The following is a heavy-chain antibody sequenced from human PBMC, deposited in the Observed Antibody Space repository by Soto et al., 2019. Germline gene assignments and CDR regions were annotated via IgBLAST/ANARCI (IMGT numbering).Heavy chain of an antibody. CDR3: AAHGSGSQYHVDS. CDR2: VHHNGRT. D-gene: IGHD3-10*01. V-gene: IGHV4-39*01. CDR1: GGSITSGDNYY. J-gene: IGHJ4*02. Sequence: QLQLQESGPGLVQPSGTLSLTCTVSGGSITSGDNYYWGWVRQPPGKGLEYIGSVHHNGRTYSNPSLQSRVSVSADTSKTQFSLTLTSVTAADPAVYYRAAHGSGSQYHVDSWRQGTLVTVSS.